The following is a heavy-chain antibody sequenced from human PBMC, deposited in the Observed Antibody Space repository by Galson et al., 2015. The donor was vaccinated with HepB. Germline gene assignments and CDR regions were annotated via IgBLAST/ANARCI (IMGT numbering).Heavy chain of an antibody. J-gene: IGHJ5*02. D-gene: IGHD1-26*01. V-gene: IGHV3-30-3*01. Sequence: SLRLSCAASGFTFSSYAMHWVRQAPGMGLEWVAVISYDGSNKYYADSVKGRFTISRDNSKNTLYLQMNSLRAEDTAVYYCARDPNGSYSDGNNWFDPWGQGTLVTVSS. CDR2: ISYDGSNK. CDR3: ARDPNGSYSDGNNWFDP. CDR1: GFTFSSYA.